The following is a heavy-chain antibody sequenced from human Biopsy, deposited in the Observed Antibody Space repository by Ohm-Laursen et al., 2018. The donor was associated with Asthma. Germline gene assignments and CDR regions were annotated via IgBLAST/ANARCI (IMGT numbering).Heavy chain of an antibody. CDR2: VSYDGGVA. J-gene: IGHJ4*02. D-gene: IGHD3-3*01. Sequence: SLRLSCTAPGFAFRSYAMNWVRQAPGKGLEWVAVVSYDGGVAHYADSMKGRFTISRDNAKSTLYLQMNRLRTDDTAVYYCAKRRGYSDLTDFDHWGQGTLVTVSS. CDR3: AKRRGYSDLTDFDH. CDR1: GFAFRSYA. V-gene: IGHV3-30*18.